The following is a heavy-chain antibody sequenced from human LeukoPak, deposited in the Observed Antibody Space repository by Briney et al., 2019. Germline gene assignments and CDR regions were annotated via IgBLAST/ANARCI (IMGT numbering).Heavy chain of an antibody. J-gene: IGHJ4*02. CDR1: GVSISNYY. V-gene: IGHV4-59*01. D-gene: IGHD3-16*01. CDR3: ARVDLGHFDY. CDR2: IYYSGST. Sequence: PSETLSLTCTVSGVSISNYYWTWIRQPPGKGLEWMGDIYYSGSTNYNPSLKSRVTISVATSKYQFSLKLRSVTAADTAIYYCARVDLGHFDYWGQGTLVTVSS.